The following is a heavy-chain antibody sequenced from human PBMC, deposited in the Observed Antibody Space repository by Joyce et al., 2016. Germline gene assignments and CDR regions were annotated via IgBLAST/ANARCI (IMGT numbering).Heavy chain of an antibody. Sequence: QVQLVQSGAEVKKPGASVTVSCKTSGYTFTGYYMHWVRQAPGQGLEWMGWINPNSGGANYAQKLQGRVTMTRDTSISTAYLELSRLRSDDTAVYYCARGGLWSGYDDIDYWGQGTLVTVSS. CDR1: GYTFTGYY. V-gene: IGHV1-2*02. D-gene: IGHD3-3*01. J-gene: IGHJ4*02. CDR2: INPNSGGA. CDR3: ARGGLWSGYDDIDY.